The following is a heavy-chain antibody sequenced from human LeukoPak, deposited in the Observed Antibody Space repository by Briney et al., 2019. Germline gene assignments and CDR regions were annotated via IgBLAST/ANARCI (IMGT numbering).Heavy chain of an antibody. D-gene: IGHD1-7*01. CDR3: AKAPRSARELDFDY. Sequence: GGSLRLSCAASGFTFSSYSMNWVRQAPGKGLEWVSSISLSSNYIYYADSMKGRFTISRDNAKNSLYLQMDSLRAEDTAVYYCAKAPRSARELDFDYWGQGTLVTVSS. CDR2: ISLSSNYI. CDR1: GFTFSSYS. J-gene: IGHJ4*02. V-gene: IGHV3-21*04.